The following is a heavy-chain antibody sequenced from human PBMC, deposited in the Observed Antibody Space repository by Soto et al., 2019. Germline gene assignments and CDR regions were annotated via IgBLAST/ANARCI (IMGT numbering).Heavy chain of an antibody. CDR2: ISWNSGSI. CDR1: GFTFDDYA. Sequence: EVQLVESGGGLVQPGRSLRLSCASSGFTFDDYAMHWGRQAPEKGLECGSGISWNSGSIGYAESVKGRFTISRDNAKNSLYLQMNSLRAEATALYYCAKVIVVVPAARPSVLTRDAFDIWGQGTMVTVSS. CDR3: AKVIVVVPAARPSVLTRDAFDI. J-gene: IGHJ3*02. D-gene: IGHD2-2*01. V-gene: IGHV3-9*01.